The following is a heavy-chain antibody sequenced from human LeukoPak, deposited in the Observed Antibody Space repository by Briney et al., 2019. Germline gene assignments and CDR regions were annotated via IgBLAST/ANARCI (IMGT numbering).Heavy chain of an antibody. Sequence: SETLSLTCSVSGYSISSGYYWGWIRQPPGKGLEWIGSMFHSGSGDYNPSLRGRVTISVDTSKNQFSLNLSSVTAADTAVYYCARTHYDICDYWGQGTLVTVSS. CDR1: GYSISSGYY. CDR2: MFHSGSG. J-gene: IGHJ4*02. D-gene: IGHD3-9*01. V-gene: IGHV4-38-2*02. CDR3: ARTHYDICDY.